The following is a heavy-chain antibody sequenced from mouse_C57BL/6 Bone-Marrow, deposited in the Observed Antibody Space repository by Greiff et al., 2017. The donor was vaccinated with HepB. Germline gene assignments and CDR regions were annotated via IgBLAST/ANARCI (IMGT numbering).Heavy chain of an antibody. Sequence: QVHVKQSGAELVRPGASVTLSCKASGYTFTDYEMHWVKQTPVHGLEWIGAIDPETGGTAYNQKFKGKAILTADKSSSTAYMELRSLTSEDSAVYYCTSRIYYYGWGQGTTLTVSS. CDR1: GYTFTDYE. D-gene: IGHD1-1*01. CDR3: TSRIYYYG. J-gene: IGHJ2*01. CDR2: IDPETGGT. V-gene: IGHV1-15*01.